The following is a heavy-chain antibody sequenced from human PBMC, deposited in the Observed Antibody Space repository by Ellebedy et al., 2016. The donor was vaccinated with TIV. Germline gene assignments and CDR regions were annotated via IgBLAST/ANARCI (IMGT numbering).Heavy chain of an antibody. Sequence: PGGSLRLSCAASGFTVSSNYMSWVRQAPGKGLEWVSILYSGGSTYYADSVRGRFTISRDNSKNTLYFQMNSLRAEDTAVYYCARVRADGTTDYWGQGTLVTVSS. CDR2: LYSGGST. V-gene: IGHV3-66*01. CDR1: GFTVSSNY. CDR3: ARVRADGTTDY. J-gene: IGHJ4*02. D-gene: IGHD6-13*01.